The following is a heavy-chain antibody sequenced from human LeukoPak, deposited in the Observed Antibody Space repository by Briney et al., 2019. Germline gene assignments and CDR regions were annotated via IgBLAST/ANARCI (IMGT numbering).Heavy chain of an antibody. CDR3: ARVRYCSSTSCYAGGPLDY. CDR2: IYYSGST. D-gene: IGHD2-2*01. J-gene: IGHJ4*02. CDR1: GGSISSSSYY. V-gene: IGHV4-39*07. Sequence: PSETLSLTCTVSGGSISSSSYYWGWIRQPPGKGLEWIGSIYYSGSTYYNPSLKSRVTISVDTSKNQFSLKLSSVTAADTAVYYCARVRYCSSTSCYAGGPLDYWGQGTLVTVSS.